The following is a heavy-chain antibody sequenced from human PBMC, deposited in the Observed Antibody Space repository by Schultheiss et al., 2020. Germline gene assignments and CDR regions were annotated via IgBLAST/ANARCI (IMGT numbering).Heavy chain of an antibody. V-gene: IGHV3-64*02. J-gene: IGHJ4*02. CDR1: GFTFSDYY. CDR3: AKTKSRGDY. D-gene: IGHD1-7*01. CDR2: ISSNGGST. Sequence: GESLKISCAASGFTFSDYYMNWVRQAPGKGLEYVSAISSNGGSTYYADSVKGRFTISRDNSKNTVSLQMNSLRAEDTAVYYCAKTKSRGDYWGQGTLVTVSS.